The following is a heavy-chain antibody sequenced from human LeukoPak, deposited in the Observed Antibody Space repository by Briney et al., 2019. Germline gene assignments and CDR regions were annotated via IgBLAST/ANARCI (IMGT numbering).Heavy chain of an antibody. J-gene: IGHJ4*02. D-gene: IGHD2-2*01. CDR3: AKASWDMYYFDY. CDR1: GFTFSSYD. Sequence: GGSLRLSCAASGFTFSSYDMHWVRQATGKGLEWVSAVGTAGDTYYPGSVKGRFTISRENAKNSLYLQMNSLRAGDTALYYCAKASWDMYYFDYWGQGTLVTVSS. V-gene: IGHV3-13*01. CDR2: VGTAGDT.